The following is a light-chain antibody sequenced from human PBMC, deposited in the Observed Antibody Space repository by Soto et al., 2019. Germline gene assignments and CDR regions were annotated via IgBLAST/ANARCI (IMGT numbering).Light chain of an antibody. J-gene: IGKJ5*01. V-gene: IGKV3-20*01. CDR1: QSLGRNY. CDR3: HQYDTSPIT. Sequence: EILVTQSPDTLSLSPGESATLSCRASQSLGRNYLAWFQHKPGQARRLLITGISTRASGVPDRFIGGGSGTDFTLTITRVEPEDFAVYYCHQYDTSPITFGQGTRLEI. CDR2: GIS.